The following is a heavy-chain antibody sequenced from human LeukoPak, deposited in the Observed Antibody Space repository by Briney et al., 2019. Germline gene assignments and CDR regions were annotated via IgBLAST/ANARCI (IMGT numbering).Heavy chain of an antibody. CDR2: ISGSRGST. V-gene: IGHV3-23*01. CDR3: AKGGPNQSFDY. Sequence: PGGSLRLSCAASGFTFSSYAMNWVRQAPGMGLEWVSGISGSRGSTYYADSVKGRFTISRDKSKNTLYLQMNSLRAEDTAVYYCAKGGPNQSFDYWGQGTLVTVSS. J-gene: IGHJ4*02. D-gene: IGHD1-14*01. CDR1: GFTFSSYA.